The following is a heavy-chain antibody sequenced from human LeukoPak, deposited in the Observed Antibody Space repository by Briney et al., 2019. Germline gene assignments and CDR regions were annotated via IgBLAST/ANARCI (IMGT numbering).Heavy chain of an antibody. CDR2: ISGSGGST. Sequence: GGSLRLSCAASGFTFSNAWMSWVRQAPGKGLEWVSAISGSGGSTYYADSVKGRFTISRDNAKNSLYLQMNSLRAEDTALYYCAKDMPGSGSWPHYFDYWGQGTLVTVSS. J-gene: IGHJ4*02. D-gene: IGHD3-10*01. CDR3: AKDMPGSGSWPHYFDY. CDR1: GFTFSNAW. V-gene: IGHV3-23*01.